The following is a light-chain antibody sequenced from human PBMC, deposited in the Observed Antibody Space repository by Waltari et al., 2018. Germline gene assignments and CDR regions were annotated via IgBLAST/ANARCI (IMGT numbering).Light chain of an antibody. CDR2: DVS. CDR1: SSDVGGFNY. J-gene: IGLJ2*01. Sequence: QSALTQPASVSGSPGQSITISCTGTSSDVGGFNYVSWYQHHPGKAPKLMIFDVSNRPSGVSDRVYGSKSGNTASLTVSGLQAEDEADYYCSSLTSRSTVVFGGGTKLTVL. CDR3: SSLTSRSTVV. V-gene: IGLV2-14*03.